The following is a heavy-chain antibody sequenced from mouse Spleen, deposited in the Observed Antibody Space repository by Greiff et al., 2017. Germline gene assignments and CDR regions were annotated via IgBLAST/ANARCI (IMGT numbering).Heavy chain of an antibody. Sequence: VQLQESGAELARPGASVKLSCKASGYTFTSYGISWVKQRTGQGLEWIGEIYPRSGNTYYNEKFKGKATLTADKSSSTAYMELRSLTSEDSAVYFCARATVVKNFDYWGQGTTLTVSS. CDR1: GYTFTSYG. V-gene: IGHV1-81*01. J-gene: IGHJ2*01. D-gene: IGHD1-1*01. CDR3: ARATVVKNFDY. CDR2: IYPRSGNT.